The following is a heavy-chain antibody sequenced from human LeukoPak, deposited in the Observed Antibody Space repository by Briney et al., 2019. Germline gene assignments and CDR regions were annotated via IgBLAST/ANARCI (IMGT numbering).Heavy chain of an antibody. D-gene: IGHD6-13*01. CDR2: IYHSGST. CDR1: GGSISSGGYS. CDR3: ARHEGSSWEYFDY. V-gene: IGHV4-30-2*01. J-gene: IGHJ4*02. Sequence: PSETPSLTCAVSGGSISSGGYSWSWIRQPPGKGLEWIGYIYHSGSTYYNPSRKSRVTISVDRSKHQFSLKLSSVPAADTAVYYCARHEGSSWEYFDYWGQGTLVTVSS.